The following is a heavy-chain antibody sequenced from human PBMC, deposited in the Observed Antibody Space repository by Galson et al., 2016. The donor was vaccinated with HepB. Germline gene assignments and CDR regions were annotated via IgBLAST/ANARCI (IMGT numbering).Heavy chain of an antibody. D-gene: IGHD5-18*01. CDR3: ARDHLTLRGGYSLDS. J-gene: IGHJ4*02. CDR2: ISAYNGNT. CDR1: VSTFDTHG. V-gene: IGHV1-18*01. Sequence: SVKVSCKAFVSTFDTHGFSWVRQVPGQGLEWMGWISAYNGNTTYAEKFHDRVTLTTETSTATAYMELRSLTSDDTAVYYCARDHLTLRGGYSLDSWGQGTPVTVSS.